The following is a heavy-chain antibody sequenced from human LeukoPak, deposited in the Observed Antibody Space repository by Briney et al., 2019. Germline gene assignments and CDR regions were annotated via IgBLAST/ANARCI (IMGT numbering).Heavy chain of an antibody. Sequence: PSETPSLTCTVSGGSISSYYWSWIRQPAGKGLEWIGRIDTSGNTNYKPSLKSRVTMSVDTSKNQFSLKLNSVTAADTAVYYCARVSSSWYQDWYFDLWGRGTLVTVSS. CDR1: GGSISSYY. V-gene: IGHV4-4*07. CDR3: ARVSSSWYQDWYFDL. D-gene: IGHD6-13*01. CDR2: IDTSGNT. J-gene: IGHJ2*01.